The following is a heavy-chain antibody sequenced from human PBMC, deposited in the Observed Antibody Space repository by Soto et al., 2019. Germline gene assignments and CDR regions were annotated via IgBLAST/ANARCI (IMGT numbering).Heavy chain of an antibody. CDR1: GGSVTSDEDY. CDR3: ATESGSTYGYFDH. V-gene: IGHV4-30-4*01. D-gene: IGHD5-18*01. Sequence: SETLSLTCTVSGGSVTSDEDYWTWIRQSPGKGLEWIGNISNGGSTGYNQSLKTRLSMSVDRSKNQLTLRLTSVTAADTAVYFCATESGSTYGYFDHWGQGTQVTVSS. CDR2: ISNGGST. J-gene: IGHJ4*02.